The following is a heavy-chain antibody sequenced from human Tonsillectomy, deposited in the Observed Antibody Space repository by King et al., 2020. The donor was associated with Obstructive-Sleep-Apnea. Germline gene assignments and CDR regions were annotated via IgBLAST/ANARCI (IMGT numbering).Heavy chain of an antibody. CDR1: GGSISSYY. J-gene: IGHJ6*02. CDR2: MYYSGST. V-gene: IGHV4-59*01. Sequence: QLQESGPGLVKPSETLSLTCTVSGGSISSYYWSWIRQPPGKRLEWIGFMYYSGSTNYNPSLKSRVTISVDTSKNQISLRRSSVTAADTAVYYCAREWSSSGYAGGAPYGMDVWGQGTTVTVSS. CDR3: AREWSSSGYAGGAPYGMDV. D-gene: IGHD6-13*01.